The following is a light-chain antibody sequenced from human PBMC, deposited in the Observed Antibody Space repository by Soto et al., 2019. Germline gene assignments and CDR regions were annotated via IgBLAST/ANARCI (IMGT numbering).Light chain of an antibody. CDR3: QSDDSSLSGDV. V-gene: IGLV1-40*01. Sequence: QSVLTQPPSVSGAPVQRVTISCTGSSSNIGAGYDVHWYQQLPGTAPKLLIYGNSNRPSGVPDRFSGSKSGTSASLAITGLQAEDEADYYCQSDDSSLSGDVFGTGTKVTVL. CDR2: GNS. J-gene: IGLJ1*01. CDR1: SSNIGAGYD.